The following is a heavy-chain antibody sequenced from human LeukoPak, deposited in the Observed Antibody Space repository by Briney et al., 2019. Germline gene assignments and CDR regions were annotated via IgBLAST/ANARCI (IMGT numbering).Heavy chain of an antibody. J-gene: IGHJ6*02. CDR1: GDSISTYY. Sequence: SETLSLTCTVSGDSISTYYWSWIRQPAGNGLEWIGRIYATGSADYNPSLKSRVTMSVDTSKNQFSLKLSSVTAADTAVYYCSKYDVYYYGMDVWGQGTTVTVSS. CDR3: SKYDVYYYGMDV. CDR2: IYATGSA. V-gene: IGHV4-4*07. D-gene: IGHD1-1*01.